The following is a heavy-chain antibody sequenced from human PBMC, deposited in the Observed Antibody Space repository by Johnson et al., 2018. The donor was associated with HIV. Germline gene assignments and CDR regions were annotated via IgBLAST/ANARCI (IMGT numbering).Heavy chain of an antibody. D-gene: IGHD2-21*01. CDR2: TWFDGINK. CDR1: GFTFSNYG. Sequence: QMQLVESGGGVVQPGRSLRLSCAASGFTFSNYGMHWVRQAPGKGLEWVAVTWFDGINKYYSDSVKGRFTISRDNSKNTLYLQMNSLRAEDTAVYYCARERGGRHTFDIWGQGTMVAVSS. V-gene: IGHV3-33*01. J-gene: IGHJ3*02. CDR3: ARERGGRHTFDI.